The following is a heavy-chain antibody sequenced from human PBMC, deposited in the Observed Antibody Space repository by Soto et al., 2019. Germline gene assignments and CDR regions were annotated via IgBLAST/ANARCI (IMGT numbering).Heavy chain of an antibody. Sequence: PSETLSLTCAVSVVTISTYYWSWIRQPPGKGLEWIGYNYHSGTTNYNPSLKSRVTISVDTSKNQFSLRLTSVTAADTAIYYCVREAYIGYGHAIDHWGQGILVTVSS. CDR2: NYHSGTT. CDR3: VREAYIGYGHAIDH. J-gene: IGHJ4*02. D-gene: IGHD5-12*01. CDR1: VVTISTYY. V-gene: IGHV4-59*01.